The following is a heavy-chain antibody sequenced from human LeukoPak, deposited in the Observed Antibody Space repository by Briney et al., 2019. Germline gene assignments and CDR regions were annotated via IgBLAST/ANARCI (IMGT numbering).Heavy chain of an antibody. CDR2: FDPEDGET. Sequence: ASVKVSCKASGYTLTELSMHWVRQAPGKGLEWMGGFDPEDGETIYAQKFQGRVTMTEDTSTDTAYMELSSLRSEDTAVYYCATGLSLYDGYMLGYWGQGTLVTVSS. CDR3: ATGLSLYDGYMLGY. J-gene: IGHJ4*02. V-gene: IGHV1-24*01. CDR1: GYTLTELS. D-gene: IGHD2-8*01.